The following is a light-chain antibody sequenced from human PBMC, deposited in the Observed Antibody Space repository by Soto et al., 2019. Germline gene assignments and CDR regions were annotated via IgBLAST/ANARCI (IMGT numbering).Light chain of an antibody. Sequence: QSVLTQPPSASGSPGQSVTISCTGTSSDVGGYNYVSWYQQHPGKAPKLMIYEVSKRPSGVPDRFSGSKSGNTASLTVSGLQADDEADYYCSSYAGSNNFGVVFGGGTKLTVL. V-gene: IGLV2-8*01. CDR3: SSYAGSNNFGVV. CDR2: EVS. J-gene: IGLJ2*01. CDR1: SSDVGGYNY.